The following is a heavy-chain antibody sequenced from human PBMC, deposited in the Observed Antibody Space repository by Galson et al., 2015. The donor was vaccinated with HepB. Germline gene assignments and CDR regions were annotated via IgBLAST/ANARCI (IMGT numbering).Heavy chain of an antibody. CDR1: GFTFSNSG. CDR2: ISYDGGYT. V-gene: IGHV3-30*18. J-gene: IGHJ4*02. Sequence: SLRLSCAASGFTFSNSGMHWVRQVPGKGLEWLTIISYDGGYTNYADSVKGRFTISRDDSKNTLYLQMNSLRVEDTALYYCAKACRGGVSHCSCFYFDYWGQGTLVTVSS. CDR3: AKACRGGVSHCSCFYFDY. D-gene: IGHD2-21*01.